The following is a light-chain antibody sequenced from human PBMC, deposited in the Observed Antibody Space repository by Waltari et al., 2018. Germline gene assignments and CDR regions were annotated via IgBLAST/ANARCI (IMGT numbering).Light chain of an antibody. CDR2: SNN. CDR3: AAWDDSLNGPV. Sequence: QSVLTQPPSASGTPGQRVTISCSGSSSNIGSNTVNWYQQLPGTAPKLLIYSNNQRPSGVPDRSSGSKSGTSASLAISGLQSEDEAEYYCAAWDDSLNGPVFGGGTKLTVL. V-gene: IGLV1-44*01. CDR1: SSNIGSNT. J-gene: IGLJ2*01.